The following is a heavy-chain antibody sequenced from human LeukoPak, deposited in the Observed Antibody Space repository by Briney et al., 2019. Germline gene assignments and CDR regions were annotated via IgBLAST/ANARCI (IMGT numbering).Heavy chain of an antibody. J-gene: IGHJ4*02. CDR3: AVIAPLFDY. CDR1: GYTLTELA. CDR2: FDPESGET. V-gene: IGHV1-24*01. D-gene: IGHD6-13*01. Sequence: ASVKVSCKVSGYTLTELAMHWVRQSPGKGLDWMGGFDPESGETVYAKQFQGRVSMTEDTSTETAYLGLNSLTSEDTAVYYCAVIAPLFDYWGQGTLVTVSS.